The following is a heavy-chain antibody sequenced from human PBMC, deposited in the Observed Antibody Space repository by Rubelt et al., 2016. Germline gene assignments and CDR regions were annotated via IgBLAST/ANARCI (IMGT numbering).Heavy chain of an antibody. J-gene: IGHJ6*02. Sequence: GGSLRLSCAASGLTFSIYAMNWVRQAPGKGLEWVSVVSGSGGITYYADSVKGRCTISRDNSKNTLYLQMNSLRAEDTAVYYCAKTVGEYYYYYGMDVWGQGTTGTVSS. V-gene: IGHV3-23*01. D-gene: IGHD3-10*01. CDR3: AKTVGEYYYYYGMDV. CDR2: VSGSGGIT. CDR1: GLTFSIYA.